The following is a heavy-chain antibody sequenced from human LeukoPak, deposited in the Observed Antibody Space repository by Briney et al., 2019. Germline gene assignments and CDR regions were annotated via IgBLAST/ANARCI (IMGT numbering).Heavy chain of an antibody. CDR3: ARGPSGYHNT. D-gene: IGHD5-12*01. CDR1: GFTFSLYA. V-gene: IGHV3-30*04. J-gene: IGHJ4*02. Sequence: PGRSLRLSCAASGFTFSLYAMHWVRQAPGKGLEWVALISYDGSNKYYADSVKGRFTISRDNSKNTLYLQMNSLRAEDTAVYYCARGPSGYHNTGGQGTLVTVSS. CDR2: ISYDGSNK.